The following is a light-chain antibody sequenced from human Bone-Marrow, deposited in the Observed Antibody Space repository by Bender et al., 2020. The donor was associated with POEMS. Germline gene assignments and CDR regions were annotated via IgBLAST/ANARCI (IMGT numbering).Light chain of an antibody. V-gene: IGLV3-1*01. Sequence: SYELTQPPSVSVSPGQTATITCSGEKLGEEYACWYQQKPGQSLVVVIYQDTKRPSGIPERFSGSTSGNTASLTISGTQTMDEADYYCQSWGSNTAVLGGGTKLTVL. J-gene: IGLJ2*01. CDR2: QDT. CDR1: KLGEEY. CDR3: QSWGSNTAV.